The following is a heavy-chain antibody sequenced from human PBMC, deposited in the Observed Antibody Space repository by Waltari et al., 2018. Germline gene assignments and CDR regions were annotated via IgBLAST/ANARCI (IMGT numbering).Heavy chain of an antibody. J-gene: IGHJ3*02. D-gene: IGHD3-16*02. CDR1: GFTFSSYA. CDR3: AITPLMITFGGVITKGDDAFDI. Sequence: QVQLVESGGGVVQPGRSLRLSCAASGFTFSSYAMHWVRQAPGKGLEWVAVISYDGSNKYYADSVKGRFTISRDNSKNTLYLQMNSLRAEDTAVYYCAITPLMITFGGVITKGDDAFDIWGQGTMVTVSS. V-gene: IGHV3-30-3*01. CDR2: ISYDGSNK.